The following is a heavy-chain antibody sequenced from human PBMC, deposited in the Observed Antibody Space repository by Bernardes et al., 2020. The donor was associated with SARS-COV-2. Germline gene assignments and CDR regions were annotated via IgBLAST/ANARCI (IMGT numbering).Heavy chain of an antibody. CDR3: ARGVVPAAGFSFDP. V-gene: IGHV4-59*01. D-gene: IGHD2-2*01. CDR2: IYHSGST. CDR1: GGSISTYY. J-gene: IGHJ5*02. Sequence: TLSLTCTVSGGSISTYYRSWIRQPPGKGLEWIGYIYHSGSTNYNPSLKSRVTISVDTSKNQVSLKLSSVTAADTAVYYCARGVVPAAGFSFDPWGQGTLVIVSS.